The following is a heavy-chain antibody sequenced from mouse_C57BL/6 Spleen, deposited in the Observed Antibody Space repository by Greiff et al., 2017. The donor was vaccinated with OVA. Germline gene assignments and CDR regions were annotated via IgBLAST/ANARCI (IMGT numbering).Heavy chain of an antibody. J-gene: IGHJ1*03. D-gene: IGHD1-1*01. V-gene: IGHV5-6*01. CDR1: GFTFSSYG. CDR2: ISSGGSYT. Sequence: EVQLVESGGDLVKPGGSLKLSCAASGFTFSSYGMSWVRQTPDKRLEWVATISSGGSYTYYPDSVKGRFTISRDNAKNTLYLQMSSLKSEDTAMYYCARRGYGSSYGWYFDVWGTGTTVTVSS. CDR3: ARRGYGSSYGWYFDV.